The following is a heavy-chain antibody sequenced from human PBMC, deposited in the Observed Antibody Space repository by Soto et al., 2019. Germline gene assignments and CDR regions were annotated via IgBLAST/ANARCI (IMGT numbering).Heavy chain of an antibody. V-gene: IGHV3-30-3*01. Sequence: PGGSLRLSCAASGFTFSSYAMHWVRQAPGKGLEWVAVISYDGSNKYYADSVKGRFTISRDNSKNTLYLQMNSLRAEDTAVYYCARRYDFWSGYHDYWGKGTRVTVPQ. CDR2: ISYDGSNK. CDR1: GFTFSSYA. D-gene: IGHD3-3*01. CDR3: ARRYDFWSGYHDY. J-gene: IGHJ4*02.